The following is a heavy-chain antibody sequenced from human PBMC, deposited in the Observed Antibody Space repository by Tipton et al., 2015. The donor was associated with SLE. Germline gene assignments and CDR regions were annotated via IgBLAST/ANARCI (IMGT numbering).Heavy chain of an antibody. CDR2: INWNGGST. CDR3: ARDNSPLGGDDYGDLAFDY. D-gene: IGHD4-17*01. V-gene: IGHV3-20*04. CDR1: GFTFDDYG. Sequence: GSLRLSCAASGFTFDDYGMSWVRQAPGKGLEWVSGINWNGGSTGYADSVKGRFTISRDNAKNSLYLQMNSLRAEDTALYYCARDNSPLGGDDYGDLAFDYWGQGTLVTVSS. J-gene: IGHJ4*02.